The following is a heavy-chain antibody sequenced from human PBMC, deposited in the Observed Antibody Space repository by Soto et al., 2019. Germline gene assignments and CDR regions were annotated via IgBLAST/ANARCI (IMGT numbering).Heavy chain of an antibody. CDR3: ARSGEAPGRDCFAY. D-gene: IGHD1-1*01. J-gene: IGHJ4*02. CDR2: INPSGGTT. CDR1: GYTFTSFY. Sequence: QVQLVQSGAEVKKPGASVNVSCKASGYTFTSFYMHWVRQAPGQGFEWMGIINPSGGTTFYAQKFQGRVTMTRDTSTSTFYMELSSLRSEDTAVYYCARSGEAPGRDCFAYWGQGTLVTVSS. V-gene: IGHV1-46*03.